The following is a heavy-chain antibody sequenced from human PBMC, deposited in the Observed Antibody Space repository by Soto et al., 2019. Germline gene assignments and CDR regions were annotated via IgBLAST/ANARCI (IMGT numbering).Heavy chain of an antibody. CDR1: GFSLSTSGVA. V-gene: IGHV2-5*02. CDR2: IYWDDDK. Sequence: QITLKESGPTLVKPTQTLTLTCTFSGFSLSTSGVAVGWIRQPPGKALEWLALIYWDDDKRYSPSLKNRLTIAKDTSKDQVVLTMTNMGPVVTATYYCAYGRYSGLWGPDYWGQGTLVTVSS. CDR3: AYGRYSGLWGPDY. J-gene: IGHJ4*02. D-gene: IGHD3-16*01.